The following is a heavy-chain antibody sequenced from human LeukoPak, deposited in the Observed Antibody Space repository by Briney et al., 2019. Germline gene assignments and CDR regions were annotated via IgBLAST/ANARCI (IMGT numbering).Heavy chain of an antibody. J-gene: IGHJ4*02. CDR2: IWYDGSNK. D-gene: IGHD2-8*01. CDR3: ARGVLFFDY. CDR1: GFTFSSYG. Sequence: PGGSLRLSCAASGFTFSSYGMHWVRQAPGEGLEWVAVIWYDGSNKYYADSVKGRFTISRDNSKNTLYLQMNSLRAEDTAVYYCARGVLFFDYWGQGTLVTVSS. V-gene: IGHV3-33*01.